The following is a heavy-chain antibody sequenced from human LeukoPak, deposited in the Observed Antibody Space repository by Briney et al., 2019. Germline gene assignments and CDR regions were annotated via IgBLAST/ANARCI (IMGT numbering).Heavy chain of an antibody. CDR2: ISSSGSTI. J-gene: IGHJ4*02. D-gene: IGHD2-2*01. CDR1: GFTFSDYY. Sequence: GGSLRLSCAASGFTFSDYYMSWIRQAPGKGLEWVSYISSSGSTIYYADSVKGRFTISRDNAKNSLYLQMNSLRAEDTAVYYRASGGRCHRSPSCYSAYWGQGTLVTVSS. V-gene: IGHV3-11*01. CDR3: ASGGRCHRSPSCYSAY.